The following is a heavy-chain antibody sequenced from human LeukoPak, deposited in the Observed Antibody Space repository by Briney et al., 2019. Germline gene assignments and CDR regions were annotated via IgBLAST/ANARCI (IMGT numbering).Heavy chain of an antibody. CDR2: IIPIFGTA. Sequence: ASVKVSCKASGYTFISYYMHWVRQAPGQGLEWMGGIIPIFGTANYAQKFQGRVTITADESTSTAYMELSSLRSEDTAVYYCARDYYHGYCSSTSCERLVAFDIWGQGTMVTVSS. CDR1: GYTFISYY. V-gene: IGHV1-69*13. J-gene: IGHJ3*02. CDR3: ARDYYHGYCSSTSCERLVAFDI. D-gene: IGHD2-2*01.